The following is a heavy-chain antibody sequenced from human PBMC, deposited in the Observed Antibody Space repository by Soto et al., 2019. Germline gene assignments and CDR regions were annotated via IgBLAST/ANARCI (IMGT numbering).Heavy chain of an antibody. Sequence: SATTSLTWSVSGGSISSSSYYWGWIRQPPGKGLEWIGSIYYSGSTYYNPSLKSRVTISVDTSKNQFSLKLSSVTAADTAVYYCARYNWNHYGMDVWGQGTTVTVSS. CDR1: GGSISSSSYY. CDR2: IYYSGST. V-gene: IGHV4-39*01. CDR3: ARYNWNHYGMDV. D-gene: IGHD1-20*01. J-gene: IGHJ6*02.